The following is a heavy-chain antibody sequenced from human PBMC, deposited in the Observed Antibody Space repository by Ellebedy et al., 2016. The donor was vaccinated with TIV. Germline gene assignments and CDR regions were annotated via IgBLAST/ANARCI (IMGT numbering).Heavy chain of an antibody. D-gene: IGHD3-10*01. J-gene: IGHJ4*02. CDR1: GFTFSSYG. CDR3: AKIRQELRFGEDY. V-gene: IGHV3-33*08. Sequence: GESLKISCAASGFTFSSYGMHWVRQAPGKGLEWVAVIWYDESNEYYADSVKGRFTISRDNSKNTLYLQMNSLRVDDTAVYYCAKIRQELRFGEDYWGQGTLVTVAS. CDR2: IWYDESNE.